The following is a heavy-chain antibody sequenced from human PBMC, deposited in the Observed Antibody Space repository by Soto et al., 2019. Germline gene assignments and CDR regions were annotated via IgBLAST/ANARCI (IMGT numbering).Heavy chain of an antibody. J-gene: IGHJ4*02. CDR3: ARWDYGNDAQRTHFDH. Sequence: QVQLVQSGPEVKKPGASVKVSCEASGYTFTAYGISWVRQAPGQGLEWMGWISTYNGNRNYARRLQGRVTMTTDTFTSTANMELRNLTSGDTAGYYSARWDYGNDAQRTHFDHRGQGTRVSVSS. CDR2: ISTYNGNR. D-gene: IGHD1-1*01. CDR1: GYTFTAYG. V-gene: IGHV1-18*04.